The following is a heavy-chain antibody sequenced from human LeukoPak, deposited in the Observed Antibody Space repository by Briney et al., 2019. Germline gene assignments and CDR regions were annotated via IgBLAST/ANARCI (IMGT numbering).Heavy chain of an antibody. CDR1: GYTFTGYY. V-gene: IGHV1-2*06. CDR3: ARDGDIVVPRGDY. CDR2: INPNSGGT. J-gene: IGHJ4*02. Sequence: GSSVKVSYKASGYTFTGYYMHWVRQAPGQGLEWMGRINPNSGGTNYAQKFQGRVTMTRDTSISTAYMELSRLRSDDTAVYYCARDGDIVVPRGDYWGQGTLVTVSS. D-gene: IGHD2-15*01.